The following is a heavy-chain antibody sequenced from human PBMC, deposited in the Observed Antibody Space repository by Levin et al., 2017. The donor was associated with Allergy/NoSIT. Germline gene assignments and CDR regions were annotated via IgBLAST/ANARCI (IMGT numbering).Heavy chain of an antibody. CDR1: GFTFNKFG. CDR2: ISWEASQE. D-gene: IGHD2-21*02. J-gene: IGHJ3*01. CDR3: TNRGECSSGVCFWETLHDAFDV. V-gene: IGHV3-30*18. Sequence: GGSLRLSCAASGFTFNKFGMKGVRQGPGKGLEGGAVISWEASQEYYADSVKGRFTISRDNSKNTLYLQMNRLRPEETALDFCTNRGECSSGVCFWETLHDAFDVWGQGSMVSVSS.